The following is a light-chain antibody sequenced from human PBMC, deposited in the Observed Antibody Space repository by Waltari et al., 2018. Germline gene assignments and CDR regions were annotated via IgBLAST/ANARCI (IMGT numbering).Light chain of an antibody. V-gene: IGKV1-39*01. CDR3: QQTYTTPRT. Sequence: DIQMTQSPFSLSASVEDIVPITCRESQKISSYLNWYQQKPGTAPRLLIYDASRLQSGVPSRFSGSGSGTDFTLTISSLQPEDFGTYYCQQTYTTPRTFGQGTKVETK. CDR1: QKISSY. CDR2: DAS. J-gene: IGKJ1*01.